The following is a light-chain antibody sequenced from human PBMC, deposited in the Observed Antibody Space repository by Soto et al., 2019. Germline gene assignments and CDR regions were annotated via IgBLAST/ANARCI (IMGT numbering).Light chain of an antibody. CDR1: SSDVGGYNY. CDR2: EVS. J-gene: IGLJ1*01. Sequence: QSVPTQPASVSGSPGQSITISCTGTSSDVGGYNYVSWYQQHPGKAPKILIYEVSRRPSGVSNRFSGSKSGNTASLTISGLQGEDEGDYYCSSYTGRSTDIFGTGTKVTVL. V-gene: IGLV2-14*01. CDR3: SSYTGRSTDI.